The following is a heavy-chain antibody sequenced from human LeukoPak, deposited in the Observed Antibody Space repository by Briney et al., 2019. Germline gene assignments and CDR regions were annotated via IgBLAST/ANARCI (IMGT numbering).Heavy chain of an antibody. Sequence: GESLRLSCAASGFTISPYWMHWVRQTPGKGLVWVSRISRDGSNTVYADSVKGRLTISRDNANKTLYLQMNSLRGDDTAVYYCAREWDLPGAYYMDVWGKGTTVTVSS. D-gene: IGHD1-26*01. CDR2: ISRDGSNT. CDR1: GFTISPYW. V-gene: IGHV3-74*01. J-gene: IGHJ6*03. CDR3: AREWDLPGAYYMDV.